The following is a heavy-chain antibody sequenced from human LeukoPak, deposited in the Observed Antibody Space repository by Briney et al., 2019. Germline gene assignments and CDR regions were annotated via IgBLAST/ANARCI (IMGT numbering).Heavy chain of an antibody. J-gene: IGHJ6*03. Sequence: PSQTLSLTCTVSGGSISSGSYYWSWIRQPAGKGLEWIGRIYSSGSTNYNPSLKSRVTISVDTSNKQFSLMLTSVTAADTAVYYCAGSDRFYYMDVWGKGTTVTVSS. CDR3: AGSDRFYYMDV. CDR2: IYSSGST. CDR1: GGSISSGSYY. D-gene: IGHD3-10*01. V-gene: IGHV4-61*02.